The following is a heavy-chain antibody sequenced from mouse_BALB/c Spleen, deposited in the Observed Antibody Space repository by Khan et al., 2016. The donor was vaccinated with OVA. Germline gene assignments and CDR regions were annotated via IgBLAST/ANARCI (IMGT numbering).Heavy chain of an antibody. J-gene: IGHJ3*01. V-gene: IGHV1-76*01. CDR3: AREWAAWFPY. Sequence: VQLQESGAELARPGASVNLSCKASGYTFTDYYINWMRQRTGQGLEWIGEIYPGSANIYYNEKFKGKATLTADKSSSTVYMQLSSLTSEDSAVYCCAREWAAWFPYWGQGTLVTVSA. CDR1: GYTFTDYY. CDR2: IYPGSANI.